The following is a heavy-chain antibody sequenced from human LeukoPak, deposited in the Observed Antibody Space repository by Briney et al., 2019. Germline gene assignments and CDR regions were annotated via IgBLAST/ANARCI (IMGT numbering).Heavy chain of an antibody. V-gene: IGHV3-73*01. D-gene: IGHD3-10*01. CDR1: GFTFSGFA. Sequence: PGGSLRLSCAASGFTFSGFAMHWLRQASGKGPEWVGRIRSKAHSYATAYAASVKGRFTISRDDSKNTAYLQMNSLTTEDTAVYYCTRLTRDTSGGSGGYWGQGTLVTVSS. J-gene: IGHJ4*02. CDR3: TRLTRDTSGGSGGY. CDR2: IRSKAHSYAT.